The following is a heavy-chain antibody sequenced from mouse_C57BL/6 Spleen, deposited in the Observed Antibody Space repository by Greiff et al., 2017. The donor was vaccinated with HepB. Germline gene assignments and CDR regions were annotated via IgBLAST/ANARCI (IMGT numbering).Heavy chain of an antibody. J-gene: IGHJ3*01. V-gene: IGHV1-7*01. Sequence: VQLQESGAELAKPGASVKLSCKASGYTFTSYWMHWVKQRPGQGLEWIGYINPSSGYTKYNQKFKDKATLTADKSSRTAYMQLSSLTYEDSAVYYCARELGFAYWGQGTLVTVSA. CDR2: INPSSGYT. CDR3: ARELGFAY. CDR1: GYTFTSYW. D-gene: IGHD4-1*01.